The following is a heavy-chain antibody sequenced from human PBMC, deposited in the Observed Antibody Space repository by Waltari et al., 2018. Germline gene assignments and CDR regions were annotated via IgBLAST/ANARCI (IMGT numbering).Heavy chain of an antibody. J-gene: IGHJ2*01. CDR1: GFTFSSYS. V-gene: IGHV3-48*01. D-gene: IGHD5-18*01. CDR2: ISSSSSTI. CDR3: AREGGYSYGYGWWYFDL. Sequence: EVQLVESGGGLVQPGGSLRLSCAASGFTFSSYSMNWVRQAPGKGLEWVSYISSSSSTIYYADSVKGRFTISRDNAKNSLYLQMNSLRAEDTAVYYCAREGGYSYGYGWWYFDLWGRGTLVTVSS.